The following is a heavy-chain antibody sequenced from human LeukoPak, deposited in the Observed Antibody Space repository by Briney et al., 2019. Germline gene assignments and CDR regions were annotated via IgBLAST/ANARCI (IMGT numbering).Heavy chain of an antibody. CDR2: INPSGGST. CDR3: ARDPPGGARSGWNNWFDP. V-gene: IGHV1-46*01. D-gene: IGHD6-19*01. J-gene: IGHJ5*02. CDR1: GYTFTSYY. Sequence: GASVKVSCKASGYTFTSYYVHWVRQAPGQGLEWMGIINPSGGSTSYAQKFQGRVTMTRDMSTSTVYMELSSLRSEDTAVYYCARDPPGGARSGWNNWFDPWGQGTLVTVSS.